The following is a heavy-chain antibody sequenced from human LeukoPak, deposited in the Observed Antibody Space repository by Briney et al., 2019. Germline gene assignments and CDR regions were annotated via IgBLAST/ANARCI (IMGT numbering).Heavy chain of an antibody. CDR3: ARRWYSGSPTTLDY. CDR2: ISATGGNT. Sequence: GASLRLTCAGSGFTFSTYAMSWVRQAPRKGLEWVSGISATGGNTDYADSVKGRFTISRDNSKNTVYLQMNSLRAEDTAVYYCARRWYSGSPTTLDYWGQGTLVTVSS. V-gene: IGHV3-23*01. CDR1: GFTFSTYA. J-gene: IGHJ4*02. D-gene: IGHD3-10*01.